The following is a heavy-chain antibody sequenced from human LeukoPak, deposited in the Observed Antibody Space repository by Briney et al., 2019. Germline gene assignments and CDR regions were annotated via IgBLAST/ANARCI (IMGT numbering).Heavy chain of an antibody. CDR1: GYTFTGDY. CDR3: ARVADGPYFDY. V-gene: IGHV1-2*02. CDR2: INTNSGDA. Sequence: AAPKVSCTASGYTFTGDYILCVGQAPGQKLDWMGWINTNSGDANYAQKFQGRVTLTSDTSISTAYMELTRLTSDDTAVYHCARVADGPYFDYWGHGTLVT. J-gene: IGHJ4*01.